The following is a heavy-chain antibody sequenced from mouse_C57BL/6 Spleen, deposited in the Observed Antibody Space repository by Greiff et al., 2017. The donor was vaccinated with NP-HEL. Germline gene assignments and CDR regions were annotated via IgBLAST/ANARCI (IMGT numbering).Heavy chain of an antibody. CDR1: GFTFTDYY. D-gene: IGHD2-1*01. V-gene: IGHV7-3*01. CDR3: ARDKGGNYRDFYYAMDY. CDR2: IRNKANGYTT. J-gene: IGHJ4*01. Sequence: EVLLVESGGGLVQPGGSLSLSCAASGFTFTDYYMSWVRQPPGKALEWLGFIRNKANGYTTEYSASVKGRFTISRDNSQSILYLQMNALRAEDSATYYCARDKGGNYRDFYYAMDYWGQGTSVTVSS.